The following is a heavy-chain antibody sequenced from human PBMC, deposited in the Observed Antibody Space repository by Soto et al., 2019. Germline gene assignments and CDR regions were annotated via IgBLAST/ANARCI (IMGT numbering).Heavy chain of an antibody. J-gene: IGHJ3*02. CDR3: ARETGSSSLLVGAFDI. Sequence: PSETLSLTCTVSGVSISSGGYYWSWIRQHPGKGLEWIGYIYYSGSTYYNPSLKSRVTISVDTSKNQFSLKLSSVTAADTAVYYCARETGSSSLLVGAFDIWGQGTMVTVSS. V-gene: IGHV4-31*03. CDR1: GVSISSGGYY. CDR2: IYYSGST. D-gene: IGHD6-6*01.